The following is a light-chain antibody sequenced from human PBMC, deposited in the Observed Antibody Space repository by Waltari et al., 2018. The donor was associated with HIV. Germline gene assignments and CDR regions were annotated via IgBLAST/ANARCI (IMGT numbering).Light chain of an antibody. Sequence: QSVLTQPPSASGTPGRRVNISCSGNNSNVGSNPVNWYRQVPGTAPKLLMFSNNQRPSGVPDRFSGSKSGTSASLAIRGLKSEDEADYYCAARDDSLNAWVFGGGTKVTVL. CDR3: AARDDSLNAWV. CDR2: SNN. V-gene: IGLV1-44*01. CDR1: NSNVGSNP. J-gene: IGLJ3*02.